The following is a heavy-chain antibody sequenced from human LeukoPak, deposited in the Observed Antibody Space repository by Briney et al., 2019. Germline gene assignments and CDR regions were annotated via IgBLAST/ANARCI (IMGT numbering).Heavy chain of an antibody. CDR3: ARDREYYYESYGMDV. CDR1: GFTFSSSW. Sequence: PGGSLRLSCAASGFTFSSSWMHWVRQAPGKGLVWVSRINSDGSTTNYADSVKGRFIISRDNAKNTLYLQMNSLRAEDTAVYYCARDREYYYESYGMDVWGQGTTVTVSS. D-gene: IGHD3-10*01. J-gene: IGHJ6*02. V-gene: IGHV3-74*01. CDR2: INSDGSTT.